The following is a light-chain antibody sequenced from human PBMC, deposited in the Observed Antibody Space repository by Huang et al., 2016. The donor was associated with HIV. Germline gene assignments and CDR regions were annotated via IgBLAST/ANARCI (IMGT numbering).Light chain of an antibody. CDR3: QQYEDLPIT. V-gene: IGKV1-33*01. J-gene: IGKJ5*01. CDR2: DAS. Sequence: DIHMTQSPSSLSASLGGRVTITCQASQDINNFLNWYQQIPGRAPKLLIYDASRFETGVPSRFSGRGSGTQFTLTITSLQPEDVATYYCQQYEDLPITFGQGTRLEL. CDR1: QDINNF.